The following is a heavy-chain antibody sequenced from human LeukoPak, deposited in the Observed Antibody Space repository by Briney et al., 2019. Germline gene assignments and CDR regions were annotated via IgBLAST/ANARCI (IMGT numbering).Heavy chain of an antibody. V-gene: IGHV3-11*01. J-gene: IGHJ4*02. CDR3: ARVVGRWEFDY. CDR2: ITHSGRII. D-gene: IGHD5-24*01. CDR1: RFTFSDYY. Sequence: GGSLRLSRAASRFTFSDYYLGWIRQPPGRGLDGVSSITHSGRIIYYAASVKGRFTISRDNAKNSLYLQMNSLRDEDTAVYYCARVVGRWEFDYWGQGTLVTVSS.